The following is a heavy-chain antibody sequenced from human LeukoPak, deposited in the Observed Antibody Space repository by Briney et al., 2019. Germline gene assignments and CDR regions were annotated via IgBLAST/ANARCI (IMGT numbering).Heavy chain of an antibody. CDR2: VGDSGDTT. CDR1: GFTFNTFV. Sequence: GGSLRLSCAASGFTFNTFVMTWVRQAPGKGLEWVSSVGDSGDTTYYADSVKGRFTISRDNDKNSLYLQMNSLRAEDTAVYYCVRRYSGYYFDYWGQGTLVTVSS. J-gene: IGHJ4*02. CDR3: VRRYSGYYFDY. D-gene: IGHD3-10*01. V-gene: IGHV3-23*01.